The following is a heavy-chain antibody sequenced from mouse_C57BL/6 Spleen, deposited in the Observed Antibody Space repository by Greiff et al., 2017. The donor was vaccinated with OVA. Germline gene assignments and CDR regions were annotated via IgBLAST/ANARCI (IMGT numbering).Heavy chain of an antibody. CDR3: ARAAVVASYYWYFDV. J-gene: IGHJ1*03. D-gene: IGHD1-1*01. Sequence: QVQLQQSGAELVRPGASVKLSCKASGYTFTDYYINWVKQRPGQGLEWIARIYPGSGNTYYNEKFKGKATLTAEKSSSTAYMQRSSLTSEDSAVYFCARAAVVASYYWYFDVWGTGTTVTVSS. CDR1: GYTFTDYY. V-gene: IGHV1-76*01. CDR2: IYPGSGNT.